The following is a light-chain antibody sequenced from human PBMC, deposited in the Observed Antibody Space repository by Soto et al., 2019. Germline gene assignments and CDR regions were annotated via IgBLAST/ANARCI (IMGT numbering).Light chain of an antibody. CDR2: AAS. CDR3: QQSFITPYT. J-gene: IGKJ2*01. CDR1: QSISVH. Sequence: DIQMTQSPSSLSASVGDTVTITCRASQSISVHLNWYQQKPGKVPQLLIYAASNLHSGVPSRFSGSGSETDFALTISSLQPEDFATADCQQSFITPYTFGQGTRLEIK. V-gene: IGKV1-39*01.